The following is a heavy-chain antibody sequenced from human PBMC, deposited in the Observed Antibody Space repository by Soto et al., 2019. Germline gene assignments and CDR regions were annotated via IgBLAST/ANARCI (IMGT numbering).Heavy chain of an antibody. D-gene: IGHD3-10*01. CDR1: GGSISSGGYY. CDR3: ARGGVVRVDY. CDR2: IYYSGST. J-gene: IGHJ4*02. V-gene: IGHV4-31*03. Sequence: PSETLSLTCTVSGGSISSGGYYWSWIRQHPGKGLEWIGYIYYSGSTYYNPSLKSRVTISVDTSKNQFSLKLSSVTAADTAVYYCARGGVVRVDYWGQGTLVTVSS.